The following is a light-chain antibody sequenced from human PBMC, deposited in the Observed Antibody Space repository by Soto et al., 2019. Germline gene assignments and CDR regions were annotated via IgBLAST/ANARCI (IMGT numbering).Light chain of an antibody. CDR3: AQGLAAPFT. CDR2: LGS. V-gene: IGKV2-28*01. CDR1: QHLLHSNGYNY. Sequence: EIVLTPSPLSLPVTPGEPASISCRSSQHLLHSNGYNYLNWYLQKPGQSPQLLIYLGSNRASGVPDRFSGSGSGTDFTLTINSVEAEDVGLYFCAQGLAAPFTFGGGTKVEIK. J-gene: IGKJ4*01.